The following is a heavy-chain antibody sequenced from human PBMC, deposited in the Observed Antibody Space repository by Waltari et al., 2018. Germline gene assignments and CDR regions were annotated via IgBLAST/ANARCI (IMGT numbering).Heavy chain of an antibody. V-gene: IGHV1-69*01. CDR3: ARDSDPYSSSSGVDY. J-gene: IGHJ4*02. CDR2: IIPIFGTA. Sequence: QVPLVQSGAEVKKPGSSVKVSCKASGRTFSSYAIRRVRRTPGQGLEWMGGIIPIFGTANYAQKFQGRVTITADESTSTAYMELSSLRSEDTAVYYCARDSDPYSSSSGVDYWGQGTLVTVSS. D-gene: IGHD6-6*01. CDR1: GRTFSSYA.